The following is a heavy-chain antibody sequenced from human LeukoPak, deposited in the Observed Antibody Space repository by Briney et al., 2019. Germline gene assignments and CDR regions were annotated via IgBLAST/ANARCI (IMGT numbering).Heavy chain of an antibody. Sequence: GASVKVSCKASGYTFTGYGISWVRQAPGQGLEWMGWISAYNGNTNYAQKLQGRVTMTTDTSTSTAYMELRSLRSDDTAVYYCARDNWNYGNDAFDIWGQGTMVTVSS. D-gene: IGHD1-7*01. V-gene: IGHV1-18*01. J-gene: IGHJ3*02. CDR1: GYTFTGYG. CDR3: ARDNWNYGNDAFDI. CDR2: ISAYNGNT.